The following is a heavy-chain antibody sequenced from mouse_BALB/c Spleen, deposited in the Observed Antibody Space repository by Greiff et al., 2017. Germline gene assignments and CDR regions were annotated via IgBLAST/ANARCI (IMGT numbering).Heavy chain of an antibody. Sequence: VQLQQSGAELARPGASVKLSCKASGYTFTDYYINWVKQRTGQGLEWIGEIYPGSGNTYYNEKFKGKATLTADKSSSTAYMQLSSLTSEDSAVYFCAIYYGNYGLAYWGQGTLVTVSA. V-gene: IGHV1-77*01. J-gene: IGHJ3*01. CDR3: AIYYGNYGLAY. CDR1: GYTFTDYY. D-gene: IGHD2-1*01. CDR2: IYPGSGNT.